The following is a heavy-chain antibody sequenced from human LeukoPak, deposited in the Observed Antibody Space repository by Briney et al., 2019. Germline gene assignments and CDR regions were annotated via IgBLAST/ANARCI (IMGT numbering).Heavy chain of an antibody. J-gene: IGHJ4*02. D-gene: IGHD1-26*01. CDR2: INLSGGST. Sequence: ASVKVSCKASGYTFTSYYMHWVRQAPGQGLEWMGIINLSGGSTSYAQKFQGRVTITRDTSTSTVYMELSSLRSEDTAVYYCARYSGSYVFDYWGQGTLVTVSS. CDR3: ARYSGSYVFDY. V-gene: IGHV1-46*01. CDR1: GYTFTSYY.